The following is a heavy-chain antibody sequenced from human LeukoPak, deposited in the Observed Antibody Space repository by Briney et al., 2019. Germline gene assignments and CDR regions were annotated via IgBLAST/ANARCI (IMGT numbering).Heavy chain of an antibody. CDR2: IGTAGDT. D-gene: IGHD1-1*01. Sequence: GGSLRLSCAASGFTFSDYDMHWVRQATGKGLEWVSAIGTAGDTYYTGSVKGRFTISRETAKNSLYLQMNSLRAGDTAVYYCARVAKERVGGVYYFDYWGQGTLVTVSS. V-gene: IGHV3-13*01. J-gene: IGHJ4*02. CDR1: GFTFSDYD. CDR3: ARVAKERVGGVYYFDY.